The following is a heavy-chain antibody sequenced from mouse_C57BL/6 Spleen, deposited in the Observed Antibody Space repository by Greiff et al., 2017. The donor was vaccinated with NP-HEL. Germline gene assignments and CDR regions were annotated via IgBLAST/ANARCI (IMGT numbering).Heavy chain of an antibody. Sequence: VQLQQSGPGLVQPSQSLSITCTVSGFSLTSYGVHWVRQSPGKGLEWLGVIWSGGSTDYNAAFISRLSISKDNSKSQVFFKMNSLQADDTAIYYCARNRVYSNQYYYAMDYWGQGTSVTVSS. CDR3: ARNRVYSNQYYYAMDY. D-gene: IGHD2-5*01. V-gene: IGHV2-2*01. CDR2: IWSGGST. CDR1: GFSLTSYG. J-gene: IGHJ4*01.